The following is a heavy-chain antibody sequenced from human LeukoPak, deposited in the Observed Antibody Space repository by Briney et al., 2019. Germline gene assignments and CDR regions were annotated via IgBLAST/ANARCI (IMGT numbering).Heavy chain of an antibody. CDR3: ARVSRLYYDTSGRIFDY. CDR2: ISAYNGNT. D-gene: IGHD3-22*01. V-gene: IGHV1-18*01. CDR1: GYTFTSYG. Sequence: ASVKVSCKASGYTFTSYGISWVRQAPGQGLEWMGWISAYNGNTNYAQKFQGRVTMTLDTSISTVYMELSRLRSDDTAVYYCARVSRLYYDTSGRIFDYWGQGTLVTVSS. J-gene: IGHJ4*02.